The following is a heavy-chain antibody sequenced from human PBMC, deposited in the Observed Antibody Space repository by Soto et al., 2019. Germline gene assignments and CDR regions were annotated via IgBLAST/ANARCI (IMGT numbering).Heavy chain of an antibody. D-gene: IGHD2-21*02. CDR2: IRPDGSAT. V-gene: IGHV3-7*01. J-gene: IGHJ4*02. CDR3: ARAGYCGPGCYYYFDY. CDR1: GFTFGSYW. Sequence: GSLRLSCAVSGFTFGSYWMNWVRLIPGKGLEWVAYIRPDGSATYYVDSVKGRFTISRDNAKNSLYLQMNSLRVEDTSVYYCARAGYCGPGCYYYFDYWGQGALVTVSS.